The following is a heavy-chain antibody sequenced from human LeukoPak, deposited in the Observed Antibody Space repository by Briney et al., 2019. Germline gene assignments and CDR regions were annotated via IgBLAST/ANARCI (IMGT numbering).Heavy chain of an antibody. V-gene: IGHV3-23*01. Sequence: GGSLRLSCAASGFTFSSYAMSWVRQAPGKGLEWVSVISGSGGSTYYADSVKGRFTISRDNSKNTLFLQMNSLRAEDTAIYYCANGSGSIAVDNLCVYWGQGTLVTVSS. CDR2: ISGSGGST. J-gene: IGHJ4*02. CDR3: ANGSGSIAVDNLCVY. CDR1: GFTFSSYA. D-gene: IGHD6-19*01.